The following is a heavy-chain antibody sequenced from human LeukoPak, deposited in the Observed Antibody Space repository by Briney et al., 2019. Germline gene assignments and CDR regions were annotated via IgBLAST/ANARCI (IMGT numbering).Heavy chain of an antibody. J-gene: IGHJ3*02. CDR3: ARDLVRGWFGPPGAFDI. D-gene: IGHD3-10*01. CDR2: INPNSGGT. Sequence: ASVKVSCKVSGYTLTELSMHWVRQAPGQGLEWMGWINPNSGGTNYAQKFQGRVTMTRDTSISTAYMELSRLRSDDTAVYYCARDLVRGWFGPPGAFDIWGQGTMVTVSS. CDR1: GYTLTELS. V-gene: IGHV1-2*02.